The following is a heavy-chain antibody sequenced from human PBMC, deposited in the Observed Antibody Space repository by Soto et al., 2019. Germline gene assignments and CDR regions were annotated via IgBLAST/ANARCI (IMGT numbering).Heavy chain of an antibody. CDR1: GGSFSGYY. J-gene: IGHJ4*02. CDR3: ARGGITGTRTLQFDY. D-gene: IGHD1-7*01. CDR2: INHSGST. Sequence: PSETLSLTCAVYGGSFSGYYWSWIRQPPGKGLEWIGEINHSGSTNYNPSLKSRVTISVDTSKNQFSLKLSSVTAADTAVYYCARGGITGTRTLQFDYWGQGTLVTVSS. V-gene: IGHV4-34*01.